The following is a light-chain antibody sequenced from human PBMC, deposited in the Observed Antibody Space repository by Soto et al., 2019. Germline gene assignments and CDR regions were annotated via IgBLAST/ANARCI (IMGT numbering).Light chain of an antibody. CDR2: YAS. CDR3: QQANSFPHT. Sequence: DIQMTQSPSTLSASIGDRVTITCRASEDINDWLAWYQQKPGKAPKLLISYASTLQSGVPSRFTGSGSGTNFTLTINSLRAEDFATYYCQQANSFPHTFGQGTKVDIK. CDR1: EDINDW. J-gene: IGKJ2*01. V-gene: IGKV1-12*01.